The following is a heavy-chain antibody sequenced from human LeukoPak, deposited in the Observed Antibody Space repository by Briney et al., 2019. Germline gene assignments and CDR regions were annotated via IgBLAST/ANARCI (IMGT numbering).Heavy chain of an antibody. CDR1: GYSFTSYW. CDR2: IYPGDSDT. Sequence: GESLKISCKGSGYSFTSYWIGWVRQMPGKGLEWMGIIYPGDSDTRYSPSFQGQVIISADKSISTAYLQWSSLKASDTAMYYCARQLESYYYYMDVWGKGTTVTVSS. CDR3: ARQLESYYYYMDV. D-gene: IGHD1-1*01. V-gene: IGHV5-51*01. J-gene: IGHJ6*03.